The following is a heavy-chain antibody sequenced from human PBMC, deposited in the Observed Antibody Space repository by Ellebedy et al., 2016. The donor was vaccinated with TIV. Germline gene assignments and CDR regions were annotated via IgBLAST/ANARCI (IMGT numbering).Heavy chain of an antibody. CDR3: AREGYCSSTSCPMAYFQH. D-gene: IGHD2-2*01. V-gene: IGHV4-31*03. J-gene: IGHJ1*01. CDR1: GGSISSGGYY. CDR2: IYYSGST. Sequence: SETLSLXXTVSGGSISSGGYYWSWIRQHPGKGLEWIGYIYYSGSTYYNPSLKSRVTISVDTSKNQFSLKLSSVTAADTAVYYCAREGYCSSTSCPMAYFQHWGQGTLVTVSS.